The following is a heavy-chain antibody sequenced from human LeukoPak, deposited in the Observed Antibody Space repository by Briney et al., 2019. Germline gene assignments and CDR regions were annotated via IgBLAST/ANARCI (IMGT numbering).Heavy chain of an antibody. CDR2: IYHSGST. J-gene: IGHJ4*02. D-gene: IGHD3-3*01. V-gene: IGHV4-30-2*01. CDR3: ARGGTRITIFGVAGSTPLDY. CDR1: GGSISSGGYS. Sequence: PSETLSLTCAVSGGSISSGGYSWSWIRQPPGKGLEWIGYIYHSGSTYYNPSLKSRVTISVDRSKNQFSLKLSSVTAADTAVYYCARGGTRITIFGVAGSTPLDYWGQGTLVTVFS.